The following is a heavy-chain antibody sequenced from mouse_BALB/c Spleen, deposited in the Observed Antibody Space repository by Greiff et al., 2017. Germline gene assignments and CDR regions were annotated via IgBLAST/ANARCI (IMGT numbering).Heavy chain of an antibody. CDR3: KGLGGYYSSDY. CDR1: GFNIKDYY. Sequence: EVQLQQSGAELVRPGASVKLSCTASGFNIKDYYMHWVKQRPEQGLEWIGWIDPENGDTEYAPKFQGKATMTADTSSNTAYLQLSSLTSEDTAVYYCKGLGGYYSSDYWGQGTTLTVSS. D-gene: IGHD2-3*01. CDR2: IDPENGDT. J-gene: IGHJ2*01. V-gene: IGHV14-4*02.